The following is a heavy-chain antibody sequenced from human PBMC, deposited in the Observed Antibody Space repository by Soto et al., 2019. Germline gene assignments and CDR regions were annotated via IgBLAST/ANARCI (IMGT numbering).Heavy chain of an antibody. CDR2: INPNSGGT. Sequence: ASVKVSCKASGYTFTSYAMHWVRQAPGQRLEWMGWINPNSGGTNYAQKFQGWVTMTRDTSISTAYMELSRLRSDDTAVYYCAREYYYHSSGLKLEYYYCGMDVWG. CDR1: GYTFTSYA. V-gene: IGHV1-2*04. J-gene: IGHJ6*02. D-gene: IGHD3-22*01. CDR3: AREYYYHSSGLKLEYYYCGMDV.